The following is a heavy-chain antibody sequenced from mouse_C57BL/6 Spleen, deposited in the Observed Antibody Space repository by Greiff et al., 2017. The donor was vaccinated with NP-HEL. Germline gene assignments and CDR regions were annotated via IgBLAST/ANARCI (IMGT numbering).Heavy chain of an antibody. CDR3: ARWFTTVVATRYFDV. CDR2: INPSNGGP. Sequence: QVQLQQPGTELVKPGASVKLSCKASGYTFTSYWMHWVKQRPGQGLEWIGNINPSNGGPNYNEKFKSKATLTVGKSSSTAYMQLSSLTSEDSAVYYCARWFTTVVATRYFDVWGTGTTVTVSS. J-gene: IGHJ1*03. D-gene: IGHD1-1*01. CDR1: GYTFTSYW. V-gene: IGHV1-53*01.